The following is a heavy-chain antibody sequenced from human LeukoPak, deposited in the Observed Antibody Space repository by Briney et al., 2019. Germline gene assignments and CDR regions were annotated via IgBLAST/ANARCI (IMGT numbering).Heavy chain of an antibody. CDR3: ARSDTYYDSSGLFDY. CDR1: GFTFGSYA. CDR2: ISYDGSNK. D-gene: IGHD3-22*01. J-gene: IGHJ4*02. V-gene: IGHV3-30-3*01. Sequence: GGPLRLSCAASGFTFGSYAMHWVRQAPGKGLEGVAVISYDGSNKYYADSVKGRFTISRDNSKNTLYLQMNSPRAEDTAVYYCARSDTYYDSSGLFDYWGQGTLVTVSS.